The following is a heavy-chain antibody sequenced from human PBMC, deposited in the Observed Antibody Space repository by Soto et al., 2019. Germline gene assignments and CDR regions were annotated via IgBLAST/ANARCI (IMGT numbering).Heavy chain of an antibody. Sequence: QVQLVQSGAEVKKPGASVKVSCKASGYTFTSYDINWVRQATGQGLEWMGWMNPNSGNTGYAQKFQGRVTMTRNTSISTAYMELSSLRSEDTAVYYCARGHRYKPSYSYYYMDVWGKGTTVTVSS. CDR1: GYTFTSYD. CDR2: MNPNSGNT. V-gene: IGHV1-8*01. D-gene: IGHD5-18*01. J-gene: IGHJ6*03. CDR3: ARGHRYKPSYSYYYMDV.